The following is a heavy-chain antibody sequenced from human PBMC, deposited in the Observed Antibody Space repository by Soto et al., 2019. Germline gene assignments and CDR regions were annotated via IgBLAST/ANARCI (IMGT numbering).Heavy chain of an antibody. CDR1: GFTISSNA. CDR3: AKDKPGTTSFDY. D-gene: IGHD1-1*01. Sequence: LRLSCAASGFTISSNAMYWVRQAPGKGLEWVSAISDRGDTTHYADSVKGRFTISRDTSKNTLYLQLNALRADDTAVYYCAKDKPGTTSFDYWGQGTLVTVSS. CDR2: ISDRGDTT. V-gene: IGHV3-23*01. J-gene: IGHJ4*02.